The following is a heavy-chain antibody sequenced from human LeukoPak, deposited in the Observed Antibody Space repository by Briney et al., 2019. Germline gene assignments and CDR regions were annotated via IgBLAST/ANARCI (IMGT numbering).Heavy chain of an antibody. CDR3: ARSYSSSLAIDY. CDR1: GYTFTGYY. CDR2: INPNSGGT. V-gene: IGHV1-2*02. J-gene: IGHJ4*02. Sequence: ASVRVSCKASGYTFTGYYMHWVRQAPGQGLEWMGWINPNSGGTNYAQKFQGRVTMTRDTSISTAYMELSRLRSDDTAVYYCARSYSSSLAIDYWGQGTLVTVSS. D-gene: IGHD6-13*01.